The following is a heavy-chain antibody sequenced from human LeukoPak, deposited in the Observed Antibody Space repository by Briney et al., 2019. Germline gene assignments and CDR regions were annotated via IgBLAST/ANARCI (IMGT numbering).Heavy chain of an antibody. CDR3: ARDATSGWPFDF. CDR2: ISSSSSYI. V-gene: IGHV3-21*01. Sequence: PGGSLRLSCTASGFTFSSFGMCWVRQAPGKGLEWVSSISSSSSYIYYADSVKGRFTISRDNAENSLYLQMNSLRAEDTAVYFCARDATSGWPFDFWGQGTLITVSS. D-gene: IGHD6-19*01. CDR1: GFTFSSFG. J-gene: IGHJ4*02.